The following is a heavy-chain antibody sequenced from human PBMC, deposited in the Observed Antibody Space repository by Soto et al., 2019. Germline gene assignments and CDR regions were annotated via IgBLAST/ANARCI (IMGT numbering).Heavy chain of an antibody. CDR1: GGSISSSSYY. V-gene: IGHV4-39*01. Sequence: QLQLQESGPGLVKPSETLSLTCTVSGGSISSSSYYWGWIRQPPGKGLEWIGSIYYSGSTYYNPSLKSRVTISVDTSKNQFSLKLSSATAADTAVYYCARHGSSGAYYYDYMDVWGKGTTVTVSS. J-gene: IGHJ6*03. CDR2: IYYSGST. CDR3: ARHGSSGAYYYDYMDV. D-gene: IGHD6-13*01.